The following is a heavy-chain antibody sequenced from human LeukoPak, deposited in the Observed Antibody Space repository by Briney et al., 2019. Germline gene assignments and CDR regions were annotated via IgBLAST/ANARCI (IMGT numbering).Heavy chain of an antibody. CDR3: ARGILGLYYFDV. CDR1: GGSFTGYY. CDR2: MHYSGAT. Sequence: SETLSLTCAISGGSFTGYYWTWIREAPGKGLEWIGEMHYSGATSYKLSLRSRVTISRGTSENQFSLEVTSVTAADTAIYYCARGILGLYYFDVWGRGTSVTVSS. V-gene: IGHV4-34*01. D-gene: IGHD3-16*01. J-gene: IGHJ2*01.